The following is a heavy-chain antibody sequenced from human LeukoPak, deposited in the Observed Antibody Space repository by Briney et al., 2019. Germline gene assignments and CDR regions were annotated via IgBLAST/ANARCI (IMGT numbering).Heavy chain of an antibody. V-gene: IGHV3-33*01. Sequence: PGGYLRLSWAASGFTFSSYGMHWVRQAPGKGLEWVAVIWYDGSNKYYADSVKGRFTISRDNSKNTLYLQMNSLRAEDTAVYYCARDQLDWLLYDYWGQGTLVTVSS. CDR3: ARDQLDWLLYDY. J-gene: IGHJ4*02. CDR2: IWYDGSNK. D-gene: IGHD3-9*01. CDR1: GFTFSSYG.